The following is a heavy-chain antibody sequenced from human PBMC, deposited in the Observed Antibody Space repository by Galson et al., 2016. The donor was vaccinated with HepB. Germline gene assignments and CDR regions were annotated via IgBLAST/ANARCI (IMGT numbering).Heavy chain of an antibody. Sequence: SLRLSCAASGFTFASYAMTWVRQAPGKGLQWVSSISPSGWSSHDADSVKGRFTTSRDNSRFTLYLQMNSLRVEDAAVHYCARHLRVGSGAHRDVFDIWGRGTMVSVSS. D-gene: IGHD4/OR15-4a*01. V-gene: IGHV3-23*01. J-gene: IGHJ3*02. CDR1: GFTFASYA. CDR3: ARHLRVGSGAHRDVFDI. CDR2: ISPSGWSS.